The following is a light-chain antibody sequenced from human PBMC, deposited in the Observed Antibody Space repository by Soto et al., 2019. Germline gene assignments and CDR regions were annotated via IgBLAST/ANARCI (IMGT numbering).Light chain of an antibody. J-gene: IGLJ1*01. CDR2: VVS. CDR1: SSDVGGYNY. Sequence: QSALTQPASVSGSPGQSIAISCTGTSSDVGGYNYVSWHQQRPGKAPKVLISVVSNRPSGVSNRFSGSKSGNTASLTISGLQAEDEADYYCSSYRSGGTFVFGSGTKVTVL. CDR3: SSYRSGGTFV. V-gene: IGLV2-14*01.